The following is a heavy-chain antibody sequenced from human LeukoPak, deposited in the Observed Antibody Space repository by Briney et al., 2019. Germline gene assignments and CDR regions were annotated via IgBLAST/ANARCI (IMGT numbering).Heavy chain of an antibody. CDR3: AKNRRLLWFGELLAAGMLDLT. CDR2: ISGSGGST. V-gene: IGHV3-23*01. J-gene: IGHJ4*02. CDR1: GFTFSSYG. D-gene: IGHD3-10*01. Sequence: PGGSLRLSCAASGFTFSSYGMSWVRQAPGKGLEWVSAISGSGGSTYYADSVKVRFTISRDNSKNTLYLQMNSLRAEDTAVYYCAKNRRLLWFGELLAAGMLDLTWGQGTLVTVSS.